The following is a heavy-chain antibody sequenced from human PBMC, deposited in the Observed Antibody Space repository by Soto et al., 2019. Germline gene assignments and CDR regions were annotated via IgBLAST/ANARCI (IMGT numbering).Heavy chain of an antibody. CDR2: FDPEDGET. V-gene: IGHV1-24*01. Sequence: GASVKVSCKVSGYTLTELSMHWVRQAPGKGLEWMGGFDPEDGETIYAQKFQGRVTMTEDTSTDTAYMELSSLRSEDTAVYYCATDSQYYDVLTGSHAFDIWGQGTMVTV. J-gene: IGHJ3*02. CDR1: GYTLTELS. CDR3: ATDSQYYDVLTGSHAFDI. D-gene: IGHD3-9*01.